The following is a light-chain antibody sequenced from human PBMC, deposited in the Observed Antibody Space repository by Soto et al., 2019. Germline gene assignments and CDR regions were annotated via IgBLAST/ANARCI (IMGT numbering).Light chain of an antibody. Sequence: QSVLTQPASVSESPGQSITISCTGTSXDVGSYEFVSWYQQYPGKAPKLMIYEGSKRPSGVSDRFSGSKSGNTASLTISGLQAEDEADYFCCSYAGGSNVFGAGTKVTVL. V-gene: IGLV2-23*03. CDR1: SXDVGSYEF. CDR3: CSYAGGSNV. J-gene: IGLJ1*01. CDR2: EGS.